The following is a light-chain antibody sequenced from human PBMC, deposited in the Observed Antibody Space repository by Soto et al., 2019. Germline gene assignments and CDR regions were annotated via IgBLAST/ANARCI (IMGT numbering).Light chain of an antibody. J-gene: IGKJ1*01. CDR3: QQYSTSVRT. CDR2: GAY. V-gene: IGKV3-20*01. CDR1: QGVTSNY. Sequence: EIVLTQSPGTLSLSLGERATLSCRASQGVTSNYLAWYPQKPGPAPSLVIYGAYSRAAGVPDRCSGRGSGTDFTLTISRLEPEDVAVYDGQQYSTSVRTFGQGNKVEVK.